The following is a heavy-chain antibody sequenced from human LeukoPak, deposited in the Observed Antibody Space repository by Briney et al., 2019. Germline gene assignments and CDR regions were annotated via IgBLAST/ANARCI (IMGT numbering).Heavy chain of an antibody. V-gene: IGHV3-30*01. CDR3: ARSSAVRLLNFDY. CDR2: ISFHGSDK. CDR1: GFTFSSYA. J-gene: IGHJ4*02. D-gene: IGHD6-6*01. Sequence: GGSLRLSCAASGFTFSSYAMHWVRQAPGKGLQWVALISFHGSDKYYADSVKGRFTISRDNSKNTLYVQMNSLRAEDTAVYYCARSSAVRLLNFDYWGQGTLVTVSS.